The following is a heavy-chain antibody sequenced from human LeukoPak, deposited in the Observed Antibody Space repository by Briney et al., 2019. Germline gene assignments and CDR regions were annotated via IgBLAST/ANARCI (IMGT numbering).Heavy chain of an antibody. Sequence: ASVKVSCKASGYTFTGYYMHWVRQAPGQGLEWMGWINPNSGGTNYAQKFQGRVTMTRDTSISTAYMELSRLRSDDTAVYYCAKDQKRGYSYGYLFYYYYMDVWGKGTTVTISS. CDR3: AKDQKRGYSYGYLFYYYYMDV. D-gene: IGHD5-18*01. CDR2: INPNSGGT. CDR1: GYTFTGYY. V-gene: IGHV1-2*02. J-gene: IGHJ6*03.